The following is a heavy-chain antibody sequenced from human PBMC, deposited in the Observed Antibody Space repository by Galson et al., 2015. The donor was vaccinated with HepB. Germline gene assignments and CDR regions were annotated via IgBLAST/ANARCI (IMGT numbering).Heavy chain of an antibody. J-gene: IGHJ6*02. V-gene: IGHV3-23*01. Sequence: SLRLSCAASGFTFTTYALSWVRQAPGKGLEWVSGFSGSGSNTYYADSAKGRFTSSRDNSKNRLYLQMNSLRAEDTAVYYCAKALKGGLDVWGQGTTVTVSS. CDR1: GFTFTTYA. CDR3: AKALKGGLDV. D-gene: IGHD3-16*01. CDR2: FSGSGSNT.